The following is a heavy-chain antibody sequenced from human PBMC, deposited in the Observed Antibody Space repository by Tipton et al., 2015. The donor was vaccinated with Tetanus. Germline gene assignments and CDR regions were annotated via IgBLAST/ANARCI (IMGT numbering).Heavy chain of an antibody. Sequence: SLRLSCAVSGLTFSTSGYHWVPQAPGKGLETVAVISYDGTKKDYADSMKGRCSIYRDNSKSTLYLQMNSLTLEDTAVYYCARAPGLLIDLWGQGTLVSVSS. CDR1: GLTFSTSG. J-gene: IGHJ5*02. CDR2: ISYDGTKK. CDR3: ARAPGLLIDL. D-gene: IGHD3-10*01. V-gene: IGHV3-30*03.